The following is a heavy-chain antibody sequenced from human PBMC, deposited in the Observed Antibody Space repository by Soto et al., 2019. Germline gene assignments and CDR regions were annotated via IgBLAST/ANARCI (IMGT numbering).Heavy chain of an antibody. CDR2: MNQDGTEK. CDR1: GFTFSGYW. CDR3: ERVGLQMGNAFDF. D-gene: IGHD2-21*02. V-gene: IGHV3-7*03. J-gene: IGHJ3*01. Sequence: GGSLRLSCAASGFTFSGYWMIWVRQAPGKGLEWVAHMNQDGTEKNYVDFVKGRFTISRDNDKSSLYLQMNSLRAEDTAVYYCERVGLQMGNAFDFWGQGTMVTVSS.